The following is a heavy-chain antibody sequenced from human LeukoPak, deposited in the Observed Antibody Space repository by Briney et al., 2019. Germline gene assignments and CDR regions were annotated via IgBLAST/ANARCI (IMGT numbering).Heavy chain of an antibody. CDR3: ARAPLRFLEWPKYYFDY. CDR2: IYYSGST. Sequence: KPSETLSLTCTVSGGSISSSSYYWGWIRQPPGKGLVWIGSIYYSGSTYYNPSLKSRVTISVDTSKNQFSLKLSSVTAADTAVYYCARAPLRFLEWPKYYFDYWGREPWSPSPQ. D-gene: IGHD3-3*01. J-gene: IGHJ4*02. CDR1: GGSISSSSYY. V-gene: IGHV4-39*07.